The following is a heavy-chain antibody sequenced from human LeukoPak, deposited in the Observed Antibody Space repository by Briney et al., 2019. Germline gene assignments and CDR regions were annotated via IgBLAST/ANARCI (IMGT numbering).Heavy chain of an antibody. CDR3: ARVYLTGHYLGREFDP. V-gene: IGHV7-4-1*02. D-gene: IGHD3-9*01. CDR1: GYTFTSYA. CDR2: INTNTGNP. Sequence: ASVKVSCKASGYTFTSYAMNWVRQAPGQGLEWMGWINTNTGNPTYAQGFTGRFVFSLDTSVSTAYLQISSLKAEDTAVYYCARVYLTGHYLGREFDPWGQGTLVTVSS. J-gene: IGHJ5*02.